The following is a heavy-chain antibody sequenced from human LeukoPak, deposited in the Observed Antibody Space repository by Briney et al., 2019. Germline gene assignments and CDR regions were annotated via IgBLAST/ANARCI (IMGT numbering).Heavy chain of an antibody. J-gene: IGHJ4*02. Sequence: GGSLRLSCAASGFTVSSNYMSWVRQAPGKGLEWVSVIYSGGSTYYADSVKGRFTISRHDSNNTLYLHMNSLRAEDTAVYYCARELVHTGGYRTSDSWGQGTLVTVSS. CDR2: IYSGGST. V-gene: IGHV3-53*04. D-gene: IGHD5-12*01. CDR3: ARELVHTGGYRTSDS. CDR1: GFTVSSNY.